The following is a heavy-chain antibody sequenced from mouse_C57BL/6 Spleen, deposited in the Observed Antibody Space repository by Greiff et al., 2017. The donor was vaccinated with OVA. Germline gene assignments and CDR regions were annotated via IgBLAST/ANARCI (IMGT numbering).Heavy chain of an antibody. CDR2: ISSGGSYT. CDR1: GFTFSSYG. Sequence: VQLKESGGDLVKPGGSLKLSCAASGFTFSSYGMSWVRQTPDKRLEWVATISSGGSYTYYPDSVKGRFTISRDNGKNTLYLQMSSLKSEDTAMYYCARQNYGSYCDVWGTGTTVTVSS. V-gene: IGHV5-6*01. J-gene: IGHJ1*03. D-gene: IGHD1-1*01. CDR3: ARQNYGSYCDV.